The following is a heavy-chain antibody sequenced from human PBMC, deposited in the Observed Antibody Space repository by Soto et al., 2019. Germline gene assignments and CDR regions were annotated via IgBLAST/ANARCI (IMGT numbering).Heavy chain of an antibody. Sequence: QVQLQESGPGLVKPSETLSLTCTVSGGSVSSGSYYWSWIRQPPGKGLEWIGYIYYSGSTNYNPSLKSRVTLSVDTSKNQFSLKLSSVTAADTAVYYCARDYGYSYGAYYYHYGMDVWGQGTTVTVSS. CDR3: ARDYGYSYGAYYYHYGMDV. V-gene: IGHV4-61*01. D-gene: IGHD5-18*01. CDR1: GGSVSSGSYY. CDR2: IYYSGST. J-gene: IGHJ6*02.